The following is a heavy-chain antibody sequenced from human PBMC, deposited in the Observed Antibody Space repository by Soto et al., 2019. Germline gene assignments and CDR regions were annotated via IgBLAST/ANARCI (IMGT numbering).Heavy chain of an antibody. J-gene: IGHJ3*02. CDR3: ARDTGYDHDAFDI. V-gene: IGHV1-46*01. Sequence: ASVKVSCKASGYTFITSYYTHWVRQAPGQGLEWMGIINPTGTMTKYSERFQGRLTMTRDTSTSTDYMVLSTLTSEDTAVYFCARDTGYDHDAFDIWGQGTMVTVS. CDR1: GYTFITSYY. CDR2: INPTGTMT. D-gene: IGHD5-12*01.